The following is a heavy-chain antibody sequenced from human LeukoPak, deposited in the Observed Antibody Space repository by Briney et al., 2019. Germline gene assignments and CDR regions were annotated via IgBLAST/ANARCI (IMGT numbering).Heavy chain of an antibody. V-gene: IGHV3-23*01. D-gene: IGHD1-26*01. CDR1: GFTFSHYA. CDR3: ANLGATIQI. CDR2: ISGSGDST. Sequence: GGSLRLSCAASGFTFSHYAMNWVRQTPGKGLEWVSAISGSGDSTSYSDSVSGRFTISRDNFKNTLYLQMNSLRTEDTAVYYCANLGATIQIGGQGTLVTVSS. J-gene: IGHJ4*02.